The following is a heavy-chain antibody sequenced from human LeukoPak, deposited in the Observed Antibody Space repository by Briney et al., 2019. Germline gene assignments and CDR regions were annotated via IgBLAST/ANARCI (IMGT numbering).Heavy chain of an antibody. CDR3: ARDVNYYDSSGYYQRYFDY. J-gene: IGHJ4*02. V-gene: IGHV3-21*01. CDR2: ISSSSSYI. CDR1: GFTFSSYS. Sequence: GGSLRLSCAASGFTFSSYSMNWVRQAPGKGLEWVSSISSSSSYIHYADSVKGRFTISRDNAKNSLYLQMNSLRAEDTAVYYCARDVNYYDSSGYYQRYFDYWGQGTLVTVSS. D-gene: IGHD3-22*01.